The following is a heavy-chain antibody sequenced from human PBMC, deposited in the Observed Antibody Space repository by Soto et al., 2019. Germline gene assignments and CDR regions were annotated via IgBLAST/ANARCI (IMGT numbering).Heavy chain of an antibody. V-gene: IGHV3-53*01. D-gene: IGHD3-3*01. J-gene: IGHJ3*02. Sequence: HPGGSLRLSCAASGFTVSSNYMSWVRQAPGKGLEWVSVIYSGGSTYYADSVKGRFTISRDNSKNTLYLQMNSLRAEDTAVYYCARFSVVILHDAFDIWGQGTMVTVSS. CDR1: GFTVSSNY. CDR3: ARFSVVILHDAFDI. CDR2: IYSGGST.